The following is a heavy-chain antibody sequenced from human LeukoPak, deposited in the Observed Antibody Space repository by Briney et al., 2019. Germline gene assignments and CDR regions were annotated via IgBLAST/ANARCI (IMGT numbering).Heavy chain of an antibody. Sequence: SETLSLTCTVSSGSISSTSYYWGWIRQPPGMWLEWIGSMYYSGSTYYNPSLKSRVTILVDTSKSQFSLKLSSVTAADTAVYYCAREMRSPRGGFDYWDQGTLVTVSS. V-gene: IGHV4-39*07. CDR3: AREMRSPRGGFDY. D-gene: IGHD3-10*01. CDR2: MYYSGST. J-gene: IGHJ4*02. CDR1: SGSISSTSYY.